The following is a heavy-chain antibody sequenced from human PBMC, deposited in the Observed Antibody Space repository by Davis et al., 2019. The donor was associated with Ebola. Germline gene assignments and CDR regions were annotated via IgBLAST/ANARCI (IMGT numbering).Heavy chain of an antibody. V-gene: IGHV3-33*06. Sequence: PGGSLRLSCAASGFTLSDSTMHWVRQAPGKGLEWVALIWYDGRNKYYADSVKGRFTISRDNSKNTLYLEVNSLRAEDTAVYYCAKDLGERYCSSTSCRYPAYGSGSYFDYWGQGTLVTVSS. CDR3: AKDLGERYCSSTSCRYPAYGSGSYFDY. CDR1: GFTLSDST. D-gene: IGHD2-2*01. J-gene: IGHJ4*02. CDR2: IWYDGRNK.